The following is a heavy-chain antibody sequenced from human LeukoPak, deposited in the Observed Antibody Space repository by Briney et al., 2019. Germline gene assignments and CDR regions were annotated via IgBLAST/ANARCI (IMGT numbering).Heavy chain of an antibody. V-gene: IGHV3-15*01. CDR1: GFTFSDVW. J-gene: IGHJ4*02. D-gene: IGHD3-10*01. Sequence: PGGSLRLSCEASGFTFSDVWMSWVREAPGKGLEWVGRIKNKIYGGTTDYTAPVNGRFTISRVDSKNTLYLQMHSLKTEDTAVYYCATYAEDYYGSGSYPHTFDHWGQGTLVTVSS. CDR3: ATYAEDYYGSGSYPHTFDH. CDR2: IKNKIYGGTT.